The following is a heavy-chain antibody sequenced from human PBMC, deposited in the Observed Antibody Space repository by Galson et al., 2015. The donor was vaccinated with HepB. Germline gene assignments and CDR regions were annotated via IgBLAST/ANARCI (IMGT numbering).Heavy chain of an antibody. Sequence: ETLSLTCAVYGGSFSGYYWSWIRQPPGKGLEWIGEINHSGSTNYNPSLKSRVTISVDTSKNQFSLKLSSVTAADTAVYYCARGPPGMITFGGTWDYWGQGTLVTVSS. J-gene: IGHJ4*02. CDR2: INHSGST. V-gene: IGHV4-34*01. CDR3: ARGPPGMITFGGTWDY. D-gene: IGHD3-16*01. CDR1: GGSFSGYY.